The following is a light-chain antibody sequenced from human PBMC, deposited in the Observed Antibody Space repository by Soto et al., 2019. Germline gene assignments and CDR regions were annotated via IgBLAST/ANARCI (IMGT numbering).Light chain of an antibody. Sequence: IQVTQSPSSLSASVGDRVTITCRTSQGIRSALGWYQQKPGKVPKLPIYAASTLQSGVPSRFSGSGSGTEFTLTISSLQPDDFATYYCQQYNSYSAPWTFGQGTKVDIK. J-gene: IGKJ1*01. V-gene: IGKV1-17*01. CDR1: QGIRSA. CDR3: QQYNSYSAPWT. CDR2: AAS.